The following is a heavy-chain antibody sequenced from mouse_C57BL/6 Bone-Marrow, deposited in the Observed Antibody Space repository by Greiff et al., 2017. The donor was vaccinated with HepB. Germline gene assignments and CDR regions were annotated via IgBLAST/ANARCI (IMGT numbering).Heavy chain of an antibody. CDR3: ARPPIYYGYDWGYFDV. Sequence: EVQLVESGGGLVQPGGSLSLSCAASGFTFTDYYMSWVRQPPGKALEWLGFIRNKANGYTTEYSASVKGRFTISRDNSQSILYLQMNALRAEDSATYYGARPPIYYGYDWGYFDVWGTGTTVTVSS. J-gene: IGHJ1*03. CDR1: GFTFTDYY. D-gene: IGHD2-2*01. CDR2: IRNKANGYTT. V-gene: IGHV7-3*01.